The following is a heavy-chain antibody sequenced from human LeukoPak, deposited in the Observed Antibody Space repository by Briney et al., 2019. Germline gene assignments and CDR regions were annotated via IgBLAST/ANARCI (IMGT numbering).Heavy chain of an antibody. V-gene: IGHV4-34*01. D-gene: IGHD6-13*01. CDR1: GGSFSGYY. CDR2: INHSGST. J-gene: IGHJ5*01. CDR3: ARGSVAAAGTS. Sequence: SETLSLTCAVYGGSFSGYYWSWIRQPPGKGLEWIGEINHSGSTNYNPSLKSRVTISVDTSKNQLSLKLSSVTAADTAVYYCARGSVAAAGTSWGQGTLVTVSS.